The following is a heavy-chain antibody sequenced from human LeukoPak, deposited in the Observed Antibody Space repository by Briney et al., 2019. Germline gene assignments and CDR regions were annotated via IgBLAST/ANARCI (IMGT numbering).Heavy chain of an antibody. V-gene: IGHV4-59*08. CDR2: IYDTGST. D-gene: IGHD5-24*01. CDR1: GGSISRNH. J-gene: IGHJ5*02. CDR3: ASYNGNWFDP. Sequence: SETLSLTCTVSGGSISRNHWSWIRQPPGKGLEWIGYIYDTGSTNHNPSLKSRVTISVDTSKTQFSLRLSSVTAADTAVYYCASYNGNWFDPWGQGTLVTVSP.